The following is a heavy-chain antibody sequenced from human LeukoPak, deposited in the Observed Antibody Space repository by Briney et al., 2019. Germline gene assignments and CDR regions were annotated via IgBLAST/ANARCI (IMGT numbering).Heavy chain of an antibody. CDR2: INHSGST. V-gene: IGHV4-34*01. CDR3: ARADYGVAFDI. J-gene: IGHJ3*02. D-gene: IGHD4-17*01. Sequence: SETLSLTCAVYGGSFSGYYWSWIRQPPGKGLEWIGEINHSGSTNYNPSLKSRVTISVDRSKNQFSLKLSSVTAADTAVYYCARADYGVAFDIWGQGTMVTVSS. CDR1: GGSFSGYY.